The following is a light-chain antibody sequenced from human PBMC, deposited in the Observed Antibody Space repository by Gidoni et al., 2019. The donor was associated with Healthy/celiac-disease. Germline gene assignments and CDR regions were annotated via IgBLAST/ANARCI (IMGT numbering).Light chain of an antibody. Sequence: DILMTQSPDPLALSLGERATINCKSTQSVLDSSKNKNFLAWYQQKAGQPPKLLIYWASTRESGVPERFSGSGSGTDFSLIISGLQAEDVALYYCQQYYTVPHTFXQXTKVEIK. CDR3: QQYYTVPHT. V-gene: IGKV4-1*01. J-gene: IGKJ1*01. CDR1: QSVLDSSKNKNF. CDR2: WAS.